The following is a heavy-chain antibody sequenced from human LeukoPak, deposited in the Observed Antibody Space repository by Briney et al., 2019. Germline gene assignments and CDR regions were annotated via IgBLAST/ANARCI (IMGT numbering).Heavy chain of an antibody. CDR3: AKSVLGYCSGGSCYSADY. D-gene: IGHD2-15*01. V-gene: IGHV3-23*01. CDR1: GFTFSSYA. Sequence: GSLRLSCAASGFTFSSYAMSWVRQAPGKGLEWVSAISGSGGSTYYADSVKGRFTISRDNSKNTLFLQMNSLRAVDTAVYYCAKSVLGYCSGGSCYSADYWGQGTLVTVSS. J-gene: IGHJ4*02. CDR2: ISGSGGST.